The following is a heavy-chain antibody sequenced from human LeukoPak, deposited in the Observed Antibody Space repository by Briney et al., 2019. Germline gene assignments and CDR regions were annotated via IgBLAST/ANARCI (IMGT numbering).Heavy chain of an antibody. V-gene: IGHV3-48*01. Sequence: GGSLRLSCAASGFTFSSYSMNWVRQAPGEGLEWVSYISSSSSTIYYADSVKGRFTISRDNAKNSLYLQMNSRRAEDTAVYYCARDFVWGSYDYWGQGTLVTVSS. CDR3: ARDFVWGSYDY. CDR2: ISSSSSTI. D-gene: IGHD3-16*01. J-gene: IGHJ4*02. CDR1: GFTFSSYS.